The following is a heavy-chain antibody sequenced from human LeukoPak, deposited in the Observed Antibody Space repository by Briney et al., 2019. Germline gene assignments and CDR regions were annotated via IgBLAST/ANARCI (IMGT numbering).Heavy chain of an antibody. J-gene: IGHJ4*02. D-gene: IGHD5-18*01. CDR3: AKDGSPGYSYGAEIDY. Sequence: GGSLRLSCAASGFTLSSYAMSWVRQAPGKGLGWVSAISGSGGSTYYADSVKGRFTISRDNSKNTLYLQMSSLRAEGTAVYYCAKDGSPGYSYGAEIDYWGQGTLVTVSS. CDR2: ISGSGGST. V-gene: IGHV3-23*01. CDR1: GFTLSSYA.